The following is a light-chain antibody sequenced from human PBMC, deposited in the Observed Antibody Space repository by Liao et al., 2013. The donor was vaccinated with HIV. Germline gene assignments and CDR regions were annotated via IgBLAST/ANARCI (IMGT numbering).Light chain of an antibody. J-gene: IGLJ3*02. CDR2: YDS. V-gene: IGLV3-21*04. CDR3: QVWDSNSDHQV. Sequence: SYVLTQPPSVSVAPGKTARITCGGNNIGSKSVHWYQQKPGQAPVLVIYYDSDRPSGIPERFSGTNSADTATLTIRRVEAGDEADYYCQVWDSNSDHQVFGGGTKLTVL. CDR1: NIGSKS.